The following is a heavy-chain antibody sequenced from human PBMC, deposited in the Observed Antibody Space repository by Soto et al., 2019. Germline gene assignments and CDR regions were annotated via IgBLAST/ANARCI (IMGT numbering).Heavy chain of an antibody. CDR1: GGSISSYY. CDR2: VHHSWGS. D-gene: IGHD3-10*01. J-gene: IGHJ6*02. Sequence: QVQLQESGPGLVKPSETLSLSCTVSGGSISSYYWSWFRQSPGKRMEWIGYVHHSWGSSYNPSLQRRVAISLDTSKSQFSLTVTSVTATDTAVYYCARQGFGPLHSLVDVWGQGTTVTGSS. V-gene: IGHV4-59*08. CDR3: ARQGFGPLHSLVDV.